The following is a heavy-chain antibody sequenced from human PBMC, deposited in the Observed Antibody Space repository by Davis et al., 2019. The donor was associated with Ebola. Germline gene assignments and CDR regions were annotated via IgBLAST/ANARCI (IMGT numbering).Heavy chain of an antibody. Sequence: GGSLRLSCAASGFSFSDYWMTWVRQAPGEGLEWVANIKADGSEKYYVDSVKGRFTISRDNAKNSLNLQMNSLRAEDTAVYYCASLSIVARSYWYFDLWGRGTLVTVSS. CDR1: GFSFSDYW. D-gene: IGHD3-22*01. CDR2: IKADGSEK. J-gene: IGHJ2*01. CDR3: ASLSIVARSYWYFDL. V-gene: IGHV3-7*03.